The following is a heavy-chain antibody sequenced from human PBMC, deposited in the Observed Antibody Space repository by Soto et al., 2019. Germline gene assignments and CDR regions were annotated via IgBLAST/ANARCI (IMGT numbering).Heavy chain of an antibody. J-gene: IGHJ4*02. CDR2: ISTYNGDT. CDR1: GYTVITYG. D-gene: IGHD3-22*01. V-gene: IGHV1-18*01. Sequence: QVQLVQSGAEVKEPGASVKVSCKASGYTVITYGMSWVRQAPAQGLDRMGWISTYNGDTKYADRLQGRVAMTTATCTGTAYMELRSLRSDDTAVYYCARGPTDYYDNSGDYSLDYWGQGTLVPVSS. CDR3: ARGPTDYYDNSGDYSLDY.